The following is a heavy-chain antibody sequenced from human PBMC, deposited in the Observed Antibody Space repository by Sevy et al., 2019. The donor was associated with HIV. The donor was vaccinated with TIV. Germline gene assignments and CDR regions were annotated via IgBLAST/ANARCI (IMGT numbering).Heavy chain of an antibody. CDR1: GFTFSSYA. J-gene: IGHJ3*02. CDR3: ASFPNNYYDSSGYSGNDAFDI. D-gene: IGHD3-22*01. CDR2: ISNSGSDT. Sequence: GGSLRLSCAASGFTFSSYAMHWVRQAPGKGLEWVSAISNSGSDTKYAGSVKGRFTISRDNSKNTLYVQMNSLSAEDTAVYYCASFPNNYYDSSGYSGNDAFDIWGQGTMVTVSS. V-gene: IGHV3-23*01.